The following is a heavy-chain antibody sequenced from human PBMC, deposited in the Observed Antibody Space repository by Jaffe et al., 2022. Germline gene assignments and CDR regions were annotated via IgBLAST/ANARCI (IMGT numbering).Heavy chain of an antibody. CDR3: ARCRADGGIWFGELTVHGPFDY. D-gene: IGHD3-10*01. J-gene: IGHJ4*02. V-gene: IGHV3-48*03. CDR1: GFTFSSYE. Sequence: EVQLVESGGGLVQPGGSLRLSCAASGFTFSSYEMNWVRQAPGKGLEWVSYISSSGSTIYYADSVKGRFTISRDNAKNSLYLQMNSLRAEDTAVYYCARCRADGGIWFGELTVHGPFDYWGQGTLVTVSS. CDR2: ISSSGSTI.